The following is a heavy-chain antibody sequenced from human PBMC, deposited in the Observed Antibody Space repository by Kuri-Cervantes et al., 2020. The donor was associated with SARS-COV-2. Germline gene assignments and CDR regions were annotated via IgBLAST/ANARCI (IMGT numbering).Heavy chain of an antibody. CDR3: ARDPGITIFGVPSSFDL. V-gene: IGHV1-18*01. D-gene: IGHD3-3*01. CDR2: ISAYNGNT. Sequence: ASVKVSCKASGYTFTSYGISWVRQAPGQGLEWMGWISAYNGNTNYAQRLQGRVTMTTDTSTSTAYMELRSLRSDDTAVYYRARDPGITIFGVPSSFDLWGRGTLVTVSS. CDR1: GYTFTSYG. J-gene: IGHJ2*01.